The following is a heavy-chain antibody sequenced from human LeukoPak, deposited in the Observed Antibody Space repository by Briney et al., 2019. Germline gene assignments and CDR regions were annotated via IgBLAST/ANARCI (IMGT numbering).Heavy chain of an antibody. CDR2: INHSGST. CDR1: GGSFSGYY. D-gene: IGHD5-24*01. V-gene: IGHV4-34*01. CDR3: ARGIRGYKISYYFDY. J-gene: IGHJ4*02. Sequence: SETLSLTCAVYGGSFSGYYWSWIRQPPGKGLEWIGEINHSGSTNYNPSLKSRVTISVDTSENQFSLKLSSVTAADTAVYYCARGIRGYKISYYFDYWGQGTLVTVSS.